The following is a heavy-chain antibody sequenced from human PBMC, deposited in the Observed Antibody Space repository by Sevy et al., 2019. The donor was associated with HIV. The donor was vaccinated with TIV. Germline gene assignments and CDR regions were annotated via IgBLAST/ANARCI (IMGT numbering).Heavy chain of an antibody. CDR3: ARRNDFAI. V-gene: IGHV4-59*08. CDR1: GGSINSDH. J-gene: IGHJ3*02. Sequence: SETLSLTCTVSGGSINSDHWNWIRQPPGKGLEWIGYVSYIGGTNYNPSLKNRVTISVDRTKNQFSLKLTSVTAADTALYYCARRNDFAIWGQGTMVTVSS. CDR2: VSYIGGT.